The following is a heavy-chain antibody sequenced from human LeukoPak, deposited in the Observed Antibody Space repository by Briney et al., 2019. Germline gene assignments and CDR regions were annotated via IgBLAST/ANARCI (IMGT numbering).Heavy chain of an antibody. D-gene: IGHD3-10*01. CDR3: TRFYDYGSGSYYRY. Sequence: PGGSLRLSCAASGFTFSNAWMSWVRQAPGKGLEWVGRIKSKTDGGTTDYAAPVKGRFTISRDDSKNTLYLQMNSLKTEDTAVYYCTRFYDYGSGSYYRYWGQGTLVTVSS. V-gene: IGHV3-15*01. CDR2: IKSKTDGGTT. J-gene: IGHJ4*02. CDR1: GFTFSNAW.